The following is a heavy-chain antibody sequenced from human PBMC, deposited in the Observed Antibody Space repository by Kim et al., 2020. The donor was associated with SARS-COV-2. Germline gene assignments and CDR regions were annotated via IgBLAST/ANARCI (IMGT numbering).Heavy chain of an antibody. CDR2: IWYDGTNK. D-gene: IGHD2-21*02. CDR1: GFTFSSYG. V-gene: IGHV3-33*06. J-gene: IGHJ6*02. Sequence: GGSLRLSCAASGFTFSSYGMHWVRQAPGKGLEWVAVIWYDGTNKYYVDSVKGRFTISRDNSKNTLYLQMNSLRAEDTAVYYCAKDRSYCGGDCHDYYGMDVWGQGTTVTVSS. CDR3: AKDRSYCGGDCHDYYGMDV.